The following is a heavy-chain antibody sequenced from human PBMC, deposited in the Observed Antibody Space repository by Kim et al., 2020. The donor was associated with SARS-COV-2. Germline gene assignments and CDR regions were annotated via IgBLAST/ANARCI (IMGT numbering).Heavy chain of an antibody. CDR3: TTLQMATTIPDY. D-gene: IGHD1-1*01. V-gene: IGHV3-15*01. Sequence: TVYADPVKGRFTISRDDSTNTLYLQMNGLKTEDSAVYYCTTLQMATTIPDYWGQGTLVTVSS. CDR2: T. J-gene: IGHJ4*02.